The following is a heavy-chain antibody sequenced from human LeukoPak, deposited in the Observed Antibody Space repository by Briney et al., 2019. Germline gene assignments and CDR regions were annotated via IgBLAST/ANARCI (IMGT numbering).Heavy chain of an antibody. CDR2: IYTSGST. CDR3: ARDKRLVVPAAIGYYYYMDV. J-gene: IGHJ6*03. Sequence: SETLSLTCTVSGGSISSYYWSWIRQPAGKGLEWIGRIYTSGSTNYNPSLKGRVTMSVDTSKNQFSLKLSSVTAADTAVYYCARDKRLVVPAAIGYYYYMDVWGKGTTVTVSS. D-gene: IGHD2-2*02. CDR1: GGSISSYY. V-gene: IGHV4-4*07.